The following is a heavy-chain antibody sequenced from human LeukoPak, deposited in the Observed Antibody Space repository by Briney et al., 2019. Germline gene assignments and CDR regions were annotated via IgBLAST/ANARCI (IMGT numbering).Heavy chain of an antibody. D-gene: IGHD6-25*01. CDR3: ARGGGYYYYYMDV. CDR1: GGSISSGGYY. Sequence: SETLSLTCTVSGGSISSGGYYWSWIRQHPGKGLEWIGYIYYSGSTYYNPSLKSRVTISVDTSKNQFSLKLSSVTAADTAVYYCARGGGYYYYYMDVWGKGTTVTVSS. V-gene: IGHV4-31*03. J-gene: IGHJ6*03. CDR2: IYYSGST.